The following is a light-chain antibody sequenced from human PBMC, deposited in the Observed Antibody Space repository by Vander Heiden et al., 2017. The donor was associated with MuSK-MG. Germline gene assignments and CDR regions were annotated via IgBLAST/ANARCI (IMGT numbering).Light chain of an antibody. V-gene: IGKV3-20*01. CDR2: GAS. Sequence: IVLTQSPGPLSLIPAEAVTLPSRASHRPRYPFVACYHQVFGQAPRPLIYGASTRASGISDRFTGGGSGTDFTLTISRREPEDSAVYYCHHCFSNPPTYIFGQGTKLEIK. CDR1: HRPRYPF. J-gene: IGKJ2*01. CDR3: HHCFSNPPTYI.